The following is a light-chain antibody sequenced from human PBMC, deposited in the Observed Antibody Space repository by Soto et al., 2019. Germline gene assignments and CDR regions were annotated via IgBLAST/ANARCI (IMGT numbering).Light chain of an antibody. CDR3: QQYGSSGT. V-gene: IGKV3-20*01. J-gene: IGKJ1*01. CDR1: QSVSNNY. Sequence: VMTHSPATLSLSPGDRATISCMASQSVSNNYLAWYQQKPGQAPRLLIYGASNRATGIPDRFSGSGSGTDFTLTISRLEPEDFAVYYCQQYGSSGTFGQGTKVDI. CDR2: GAS.